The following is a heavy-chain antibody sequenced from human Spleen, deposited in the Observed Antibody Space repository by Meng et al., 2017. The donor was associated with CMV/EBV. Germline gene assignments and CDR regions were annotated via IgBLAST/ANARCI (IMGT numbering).Heavy chain of an antibody. J-gene: IGHJ6*02. CDR1: GFTFSSYA. V-gene: IGHV3-30*04. CDR2: IAYDGSNK. CDR3: ARGPRVDPYGMDV. Sequence: GGSRRLSCAASGFTFSSYARHWVRQAPGKGLEWVAVIAYDGSNKYYADPVKVRFTIARDNSKNTLYLQMNSLRAADTAVYYCARGPRVDPYGMDVWGQGTTVTVSS. D-gene: IGHD2-15*01.